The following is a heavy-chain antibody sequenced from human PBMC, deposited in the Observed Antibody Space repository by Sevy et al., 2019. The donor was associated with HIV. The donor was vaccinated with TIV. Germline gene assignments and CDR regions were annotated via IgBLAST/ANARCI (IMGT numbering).Heavy chain of an antibody. V-gene: IGHV3-66*02. J-gene: IGHJ5*02. CDR3: VSLFLSYRSGSSYFDH. Sequence: EGSLRLSCAISGFTVNDKYIIWVRQAPGKGLEWVSVILSSGSTYYADSAKGRFTISRDNSKNTVDLQMNSVRAEDTAVYYCVSLFLSYRSGSSYFDHWGQGTLVTVSS. D-gene: IGHD6-19*01. CDR2: ILSSGST. CDR1: GFTVNDKY.